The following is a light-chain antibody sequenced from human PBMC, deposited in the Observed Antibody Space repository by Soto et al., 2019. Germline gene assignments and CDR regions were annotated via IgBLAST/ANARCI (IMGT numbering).Light chain of an antibody. J-gene: IGKJ5*01. V-gene: IGKV3-20*01. CDR1: QSVSRRL. CDR2: GAS. Sequence: EVVLTQSPGTLSLSPGGRATLSCRASQSVSRRLSWYQQRPGQSPRLLISGASMRASGVPVRFIGGGSGTDFTLTITRLEPEDFAVYYCQQYGGSPITFGLGTRLEI. CDR3: QQYGGSPIT.